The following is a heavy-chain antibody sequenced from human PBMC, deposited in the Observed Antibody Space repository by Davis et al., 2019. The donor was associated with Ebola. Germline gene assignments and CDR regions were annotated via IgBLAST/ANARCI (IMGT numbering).Heavy chain of an antibody. CDR2: ISGSGGST. Sequence: GESLKISCAASGFTFSSYAMSWVRQAPGKGLEWVSAISGSGGSTYYADSVKGRFTISRDNSKNTLFLQMNNLRAEDTAVYYCAKEGRSFTPGYWGQGTLVTVSS. J-gene: IGHJ4*02. V-gene: IGHV3-23*01. CDR1: GFTFSSYA. CDR3: AKEGRSFTPGY. D-gene: IGHD2-15*01.